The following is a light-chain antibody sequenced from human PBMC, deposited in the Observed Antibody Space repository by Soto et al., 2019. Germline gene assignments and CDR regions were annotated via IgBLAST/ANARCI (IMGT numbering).Light chain of an antibody. CDR1: QSVRTF. CDR3: QQRSTWPPALS. Sequence: EIVLTQSPATLSLSPGERATLSCRACQSVRTFLAGYQQKPGRAPRLLVYVACKRATGFPDRFSGSGSGTDFTLTISSLEHEDFAVYYCQQRSTWPPALSFGGGTKVEI. J-gene: IGKJ4*01. CDR2: VAC. V-gene: IGKV3-11*01.